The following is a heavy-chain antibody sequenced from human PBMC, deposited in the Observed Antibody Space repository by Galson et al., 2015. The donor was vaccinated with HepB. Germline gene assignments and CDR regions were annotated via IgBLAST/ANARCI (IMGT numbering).Heavy chain of an antibody. J-gene: IGHJ4*02. CDR1: GGTFSSYA. Sequence: SVKVSCKASGGTFSSYAISWVRQAPGQGLEWMGRIIPILGIANYAQKFQGRVTITADKSTSTAYMELSSLRSEDTAVYYCARLGGSYPFDYWGQGTLVTVSS. CDR2: IIPILGIA. V-gene: IGHV1-69*04. CDR3: ARLGGSYPFDY. D-gene: IGHD1-26*01.